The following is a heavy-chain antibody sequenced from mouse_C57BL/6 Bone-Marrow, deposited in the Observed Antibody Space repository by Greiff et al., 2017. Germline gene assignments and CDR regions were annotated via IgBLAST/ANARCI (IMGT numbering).Heavy chain of an antibody. V-gene: IGHV5-6*02. CDR1: GFTFSSYG. D-gene: IGHD3-3*01. J-gene: IGHJ1*03. CDR2: ISSGGSYT. CDR3: ARRGTSWYFDV. Sequence: EVKLEESGGDLVKPGGSLKLSCAASGFTFSSYGMSWVRQTPDKRLAWVATISSGGSYTYYPDSVKGRFTISRDNAKNTLYLQMSSLKSEDTAMYYCARRGTSWYFDVWGTGTTVTVSS.